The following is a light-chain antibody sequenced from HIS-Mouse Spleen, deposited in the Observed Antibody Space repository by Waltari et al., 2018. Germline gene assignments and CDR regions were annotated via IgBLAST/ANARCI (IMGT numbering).Light chain of an antibody. CDR1: SSDVGGYNL. Sequence: QSALTQPASVSGSPGQSITISCTGTSSDVGGYNLVSWYQQHPGKAPKLMIYEVSNRPSGVSNRFSGSKSGNTASLTISGLQAEDEADYYCSSYTSSSTFFGTGTKVTVL. CDR2: EVS. J-gene: IGLJ1*01. CDR3: SSYTSSSTF. V-gene: IGLV2-14*01.